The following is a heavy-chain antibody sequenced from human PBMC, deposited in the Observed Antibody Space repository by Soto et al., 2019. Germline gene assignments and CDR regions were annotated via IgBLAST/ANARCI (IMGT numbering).Heavy chain of an antibody. CDR1: GFTFSSYS. CDR2: ITSNSGSI. V-gene: IGHV3-48*01. Sequence: PGGSLRLSCAASGFTFSSYSMNWVRQAPGKGLEYLSYITSNSGSIYYADSVRGRFTISRDNAMNSLYLQMNSLRAEDTAVYFCVRDYLYAFDIWGHGTMVTVSS. J-gene: IGHJ3*02. CDR3: VRDYLYAFDI.